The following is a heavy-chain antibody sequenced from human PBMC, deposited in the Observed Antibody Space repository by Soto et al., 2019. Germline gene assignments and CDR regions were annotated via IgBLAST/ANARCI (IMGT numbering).Heavy chain of an antibody. J-gene: IGHJ6*03. D-gene: IGHD2-15*01. CDR3: AKRYCSGGSCPPPYYYYMDV. CDR2: ISGSGGST. Sequence: GGSLRLSCAASGFTFSSYAMSWVRQAPGKGLEWVSAISGSGGSTYYADSVKGRFTISRDNSKNTLYLQMNSLRAEDTAVYYCAKRYCSGGSCPPPYYYYMDVWGKGTTVTVAS. V-gene: IGHV3-23*01. CDR1: GFTFSSYA.